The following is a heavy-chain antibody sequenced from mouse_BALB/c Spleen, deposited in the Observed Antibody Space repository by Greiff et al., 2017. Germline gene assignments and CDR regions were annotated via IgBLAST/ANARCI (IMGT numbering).Heavy chain of an antibody. Sequence: QVQLQQSGPGLVAPSQSLSITCTVSGFSLTDYGVHWVRQPPGKGLEWLGVIWAGGSTNYNSALMSRLSISKDNSKSQVFLKMNSLQTDDTAMYYCARSITTVVAYYAMDYWGQGTSVTVSS. V-gene: IGHV2-9*02. D-gene: IGHD1-1*01. J-gene: IGHJ4*01. CDR2: IWAGGST. CDR3: ARSITTVVAYYAMDY. CDR1: GFSLTDYG.